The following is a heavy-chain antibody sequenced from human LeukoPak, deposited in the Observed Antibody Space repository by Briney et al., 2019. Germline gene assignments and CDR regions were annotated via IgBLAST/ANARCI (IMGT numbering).Heavy chain of an antibody. CDR3: ARRYQGREFDY. D-gene: IGHD1-26*01. Sequence: GGSLRLSCAASGFTFRSFAMHWVRQAPGKGLEWVAVISYNGSITYYADSVKGRFTISRDNSKSTLYLQMNSLRGEDTAVYYCARRYQGREFDYWGQGTLVTVSS. CDR1: GFTFRSFA. CDR2: ISYNGSIT. J-gene: IGHJ4*02. V-gene: IGHV3-30*04.